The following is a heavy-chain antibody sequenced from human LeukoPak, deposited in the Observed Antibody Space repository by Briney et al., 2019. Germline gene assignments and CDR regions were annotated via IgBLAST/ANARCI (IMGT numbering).Heavy chain of an antibody. D-gene: IGHD3-22*01. J-gene: IGHJ4*02. CDR2: IYYSGST. CDR1: GGSISSDY. V-gene: IGHV4-39*07. Sequence: SETLSLTCTVSGGSISSDYWSWIRQPAGKGLEWIGSIYYSGSTYYNPSLKSRVTISVDTSKNQFSLKLSSVTAADTAVYYCARDTPYLDYYDSSGEVTRWGQGTLVTVSS. CDR3: ARDTPYLDYYDSSGEVTR.